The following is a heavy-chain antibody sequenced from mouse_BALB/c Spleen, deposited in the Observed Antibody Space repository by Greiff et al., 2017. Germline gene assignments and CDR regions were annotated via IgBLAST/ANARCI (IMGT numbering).Heavy chain of an antibody. CDR3: ARKCYYGYEGYYAMDY. CDR1: GFTFSSFG. D-gene: IGHD2-2*01. V-gene: IGHV5-17*02. J-gene: IGHJ4*01. CDR2: ISSGSSTI. Sequence: EVQVVESGGGLVQPGGSRKLSCAASGFTFSSFGMHWVRQAPEKGLEWVAYISSGSSTIYYADTVKGRFTISRDNPKNTLFLQMTSLRSEDTAMYYCARKCYYGYEGYYAMDYWGQGTSVTVSS.